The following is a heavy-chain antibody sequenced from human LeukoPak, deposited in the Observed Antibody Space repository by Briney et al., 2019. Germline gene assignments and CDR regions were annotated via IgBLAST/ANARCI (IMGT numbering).Heavy chain of an antibody. J-gene: IGHJ5*02. CDR2: ISNVGSTT. V-gene: IGHV3-74*01. CDR1: GFIFSTYS. Sequence: GGSLRLSCAASGFIFSTYSMNWVRQAPGKGLEWVSRISNVGSTTNYADSVKGRFTISRDNAKNTLYLQMNSLRAEDTAVYYCARDYLGWFDPWGQGTLVTVSS. CDR3: ARDYLGWFDP.